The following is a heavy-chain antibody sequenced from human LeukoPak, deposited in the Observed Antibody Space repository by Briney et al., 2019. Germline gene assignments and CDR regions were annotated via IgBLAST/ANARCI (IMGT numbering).Heavy chain of an antibody. CDR1: GGSISSYH. CDR2: IYTDGST. CDR3: AKTGNGYDPLYYYYYMDV. Sequence: SETLSLTCSVSGGSISSYHWSWIRQPPGKGLEWLAFIYTDGSTNYNPSLKSRVTISVDTSSNQFSLKLSSVTAADTAVHFCAKTGNGYDPLYYYYYMDVWGKGTRSPSP. J-gene: IGHJ6*03. V-gene: IGHV4-4*09. D-gene: IGHD5-12*01.